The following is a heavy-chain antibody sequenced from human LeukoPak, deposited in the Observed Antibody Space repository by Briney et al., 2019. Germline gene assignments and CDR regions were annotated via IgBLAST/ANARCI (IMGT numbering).Heavy chain of an antibody. V-gene: IGHV3-21*01. Sequence: GGSLRLSCAASGFTFSTYSMNWVRQAPGKGLEWVSSISSGSGYIYYADSVTGRFTISRDNAKNSLYLQMNSLRAEDTAVYYCARVRGRIVGAIDYWGQGTLVTVSS. J-gene: IGHJ4*02. CDR2: ISSGSGYI. CDR1: GFTFSTYS. D-gene: IGHD1-26*01. CDR3: ARVRGRIVGAIDY.